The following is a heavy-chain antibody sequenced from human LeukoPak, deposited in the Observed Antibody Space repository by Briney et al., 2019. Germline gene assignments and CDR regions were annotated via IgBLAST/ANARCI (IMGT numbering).Heavy chain of an antibody. V-gene: IGHV3-23*01. D-gene: IGHD3-10*01. J-gene: IGHJ5*02. CDR2: ISGGGGNT. CDR3: AKDRDIWLGALNWFDP. CDR1: GFTLSSYA. Sequence: GGSLRLSCAASGFTLSSYAMSWVRQAPGKGLEWVSTISGGGGNTYYADSVKGRFTISRDISKNTLYLQMNSLRAEDTAVYYCAKDRDIWLGALNWFDPWGQATLVTVSS.